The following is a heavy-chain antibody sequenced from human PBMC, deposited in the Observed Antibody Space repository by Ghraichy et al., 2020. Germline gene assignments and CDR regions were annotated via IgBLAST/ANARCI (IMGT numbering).Heavy chain of an antibody. Sequence: SQTLSLPCTVSGGSIRSYYWSWIRPPPGKGLEWIGYIHYSGTTNNNPSLRSRVTISVVTSKNQFSLQLRSVTAADTAVYYCARDGLDAFDIWGQGTKVTVSS. V-gene: IGHV4-59*01. J-gene: IGHJ3*02. CDR1: GGSIRSYY. CDR2: IHYSGTT. CDR3: ARDGLDAFDI.